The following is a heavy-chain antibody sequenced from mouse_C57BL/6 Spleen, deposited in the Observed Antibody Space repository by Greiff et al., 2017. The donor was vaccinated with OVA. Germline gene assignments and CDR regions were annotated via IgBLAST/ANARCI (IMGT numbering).Heavy chain of an antibody. J-gene: IGHJ3*01. V-gene: IGHV1-50*01. D-gene: IGHD2-1*01. CDR1: GYTFTSYW. CDR2: IDPSDSYT. Sequence: QVQLQQPGAELVKPGASVKLSCKASGYTFTSYWMQWVKQRPGQGLEWIGEIDPSDSYTNYNQKLKGKGTLTVDTSSSTAYMQRISLTSEDSAVYYCARRGNSWFAYWGQGTLVTVSA. CDR3: ARRGNSWFAY.